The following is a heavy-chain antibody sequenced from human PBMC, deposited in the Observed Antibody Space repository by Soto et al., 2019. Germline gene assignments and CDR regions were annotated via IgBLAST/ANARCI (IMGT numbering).Heavy chain of an antibody. CDR2: INHSGST. CDR3: ARGLYGYSSGWQDYYYYGMDV. Sequence: SETLSLTCAVYGGSFSGYYWSWIRQPPGKGLEWIGEINHSGSTNYNPSLKSRVTISVDTSKNQFSLKLSSVTAADTAVYYCARGLYGYSSGWQDYYYYGMDVWGQGTTVTVSS. J-gene: IGHJ6*02. CDR1: GGSFSGYY. V-gene: IGHV4-34*01. D-gene: IGHD6-19*01.